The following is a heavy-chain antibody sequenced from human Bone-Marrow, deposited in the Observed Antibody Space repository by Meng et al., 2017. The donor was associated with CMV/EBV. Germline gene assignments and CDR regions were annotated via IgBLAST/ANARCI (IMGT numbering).Heavy chain of an antibody. CDR2: IYPGDSDT. D-gene: IGHD1-26*01. V-gene: IGHV5-51*01. CDR1: GYSFTSYW. Sequence: KVSCKGSGYSFTSYWIGWVRQMPGKGLEWMGIIYPGDSDTRYSPSFQGQVTISAEKSISNAYLQWSSLKASDTATYYCSRLGGSYYLHFDNWGQGTLVTVSS. J-gene: IGHJ4*02. CDR3: SRLGGSYYLHFDN.